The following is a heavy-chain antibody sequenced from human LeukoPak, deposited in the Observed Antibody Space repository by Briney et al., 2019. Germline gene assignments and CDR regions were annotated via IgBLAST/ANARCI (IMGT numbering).Heavy chain of an antibody. CDR1: GFIFSDYA. CDR2: IIGSGGTT. CDR3: TKGDPYSGDT. D-gene: IGHD1-26*01. J-gene: IGHJ5*02. V-gene: IGHV3-23*01. Sequence: PGGSLRLSCAASGFIFSDYAMSWGRQAPGKGLEWVSGIIGSGGTTYYADSVKGRFTISRDNSKNTLYLQMNNLRVEDTAVYYCTKGDPYSGDTWGQGTLLTVSS.